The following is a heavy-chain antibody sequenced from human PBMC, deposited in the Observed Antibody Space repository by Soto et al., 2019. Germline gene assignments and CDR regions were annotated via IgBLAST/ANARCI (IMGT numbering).Heavy chain of an antibody. CDR2: ISHDEINK. Sequence: GGSLRLSCAASGFTFNTFGMHWVRQAPGKGLEWVAAISHDEINKYYTDSVKGRFTISRDNSKNTLFLQMNSLRAEDTAVYYCAKGVILKWLRNGLDVWGQGTTVTVSS. J-gene: IGHJ6*02. CDR3: AKGVILKWLRNGLDV. CDR1: GFTFNTFG. D-gene: IGHD5-12*01. V-gene: IGHV3-30*18.